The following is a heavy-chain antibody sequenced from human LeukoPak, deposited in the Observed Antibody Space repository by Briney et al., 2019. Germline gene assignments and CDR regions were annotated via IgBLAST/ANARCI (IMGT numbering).Heavy chain of an antibody. J-gene: IGHJ5*02. D-gene: IGHD2-15*01. CDR1: GFTFSSYG. V-gene: IGHV3-30*02. Sequence: PGGSLRLSCAASGFTFSSYGMHWVRQAPGKGLEWVAFIRYDGSNKYYADSVKGRFTISRDNSKNTLYLQMNSLRAEDTAVYYCAKDPCGSCYEASWFDPWGQGTLVTVSS. CDR3: AKDPCGSCYEASWFDP. CDR2: IRYDGSNK.